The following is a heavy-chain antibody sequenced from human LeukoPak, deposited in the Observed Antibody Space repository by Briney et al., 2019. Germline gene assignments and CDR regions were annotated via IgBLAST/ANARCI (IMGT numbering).Heavy chain of an antibody. CDR3: ATGWRRSSSWYHEDWFDP. D-gene: IGHD6-13*01. CDR2: INPSGSST. V-gene: IGHV1-46*01. CDR1: GYSFTSHY. Sequence: GASVKVSCKASGYSFTSHYMHWVRQAPGQGLEWLGLINPSGSSTLYAQKFQGRVTMTEDTSTDTAYMELSSLRSEDTAVYYCATGWRRSSSWYHEDWFDPWGQGTLVTVSS. J-gene: IGHJ5*02.